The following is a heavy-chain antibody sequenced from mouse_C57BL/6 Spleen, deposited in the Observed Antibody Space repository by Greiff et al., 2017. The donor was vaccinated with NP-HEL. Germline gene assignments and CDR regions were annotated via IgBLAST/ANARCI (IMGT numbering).Heavy chain of an antibody. CDR1: GFTFSAYG. J-gene: IGHJ4*01. CDR2: ISSGRSTN. Sequence: EVQLVESGGGLVKPGGSLKLSCAASGFTFSAYGMPWVRQAPEKGLEWVAYISSGRSTNYYADTVKGLLPSARDNAKNTLFLEMTSLRSEDTAMYYCARLLRGDAMGCGGQGASVTVS. CDR3: ARLLRGDAMGC. D-gene: IGHD1-1*01. V-gene: IGHV5-17*01.